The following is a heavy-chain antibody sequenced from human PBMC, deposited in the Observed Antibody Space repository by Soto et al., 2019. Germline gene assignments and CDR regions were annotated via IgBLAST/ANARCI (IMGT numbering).Heavy chain of an antibody. CDR2: ISGSGDST. J-gene: IGHJ3*02. CDR1: GFTFRTYA. V-gene: IGHV3-23*01. D-gene: IGHD1-26*01. CDR3: ARRSWHRVGDPVDI. Sequence: EVQLLESGGGLVQPGGSLRLSCAASGFTFRTYAMTWVRQAPGKGLEWVSVISGSGDSTYYTDSVKGRFTISRDNSNNAVYLQMISLRVEDTALYYCARRSWHRVGDPVDIWGQGTMVTVSS.